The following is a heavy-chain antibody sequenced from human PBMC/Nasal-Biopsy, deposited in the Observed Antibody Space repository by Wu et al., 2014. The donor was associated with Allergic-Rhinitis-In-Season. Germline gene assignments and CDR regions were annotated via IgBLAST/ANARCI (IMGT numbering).Heavy chain of an antibody. CDR1: GFTFSGSA. CDR2: IRSKANSYAT. V-gene: IGHV3-73*01. D-gene: IGHD2-8*01. J-gene: IGHJ3*02. Sequence: SCAASGFTFSGSAVHWVRQGSGKGLEWVGRIRSKANSYATAYAESVKGRFTISRDDSKNTAYLQMNSLKTEDTAVYYCTRPYCTNGECYNNAFDIWGQGTMVTVSS. CDR3: TRPYCTNGECYNNAFDI.